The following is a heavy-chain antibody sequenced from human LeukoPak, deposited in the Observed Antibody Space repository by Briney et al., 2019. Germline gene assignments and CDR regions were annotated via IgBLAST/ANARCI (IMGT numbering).Heavy chain of an antibody. J-gene: IGHJ4*02. CDR1: GFSFSSYA. CDR3: ARRGGQDTLTAYPDY. CDR2: ISSGSSFT. V-gene: IGHV3-21*01. D-gene: IGHD3-9*01. Sequence: GGSLRLSCAASGFSFSSYAMSWVHQAPGKGLEWVSLISSGSSFTYYADSVKGRFTIYRDNAKNSLYLQMNSLGVEDTAVYYFARRGGQDTLTAYPDYWGQGTLFTVSS.